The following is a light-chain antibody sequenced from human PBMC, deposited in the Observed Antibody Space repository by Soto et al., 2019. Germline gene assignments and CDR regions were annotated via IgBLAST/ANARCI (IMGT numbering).Light chain of an antibody. J-gene: IGKJ5*01. CDR2: GAT. CDR1: QSVSSTY. CDR3: QQYGSSPIT. V-gene: IGKV3-20*01. Sequence: EIVLTQSPATLSLSLGESATLSCRASQSVSSTYLVWYQQKPGQAPRLLIYGATSRASGIPDRFSGSGSGTDFTLTISRLEPEDFAVYYCQQYGSSPITFGQGTRLEIK.